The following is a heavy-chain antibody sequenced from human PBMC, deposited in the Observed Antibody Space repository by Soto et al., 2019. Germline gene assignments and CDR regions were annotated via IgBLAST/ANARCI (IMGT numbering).Heavy chain of an antibody. V-gene: IGHV3-7*01. CDR2: IKPDGSAT. Sequence: LRLSCAVSGFTFGSYWMNWVRLIPGKGLEGVAYIKPDGSATYYVDSVKGRFTISRDNAKNSLYLQMNSLRVEDTSVYYCARAGYCGPGCYYYFDYWGQGTLVTVSS. CDR3: ARAGYCGPGCYYYFDY. CDR1: GFTFGSYW. J-gene: IGHJ4*02. D-gene: IGHD2-21*02.